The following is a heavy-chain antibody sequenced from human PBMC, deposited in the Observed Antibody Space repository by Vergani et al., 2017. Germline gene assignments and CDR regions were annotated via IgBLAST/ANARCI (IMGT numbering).Heavy chain of an antibody. CDR1: GFTFSSYS. V-gene: IGHV3-23*04. CDR2: ISGSGGST. D-gene: IGHD3-16*01. J-gene: IGHJ6*03. Sequence: EVQLVESGGGLVKPGGSLRLSCAASGFTFSSYSMNWVRQAPGKGLEWVSAISGSGGSTYYADSVKGRFTISSDNSKNTLYLQMNSLRAEDTAVYYCARGGYYYYYYMDVWGKGTTVTVSS. CDR3: ARGGYYYYYYMDV.